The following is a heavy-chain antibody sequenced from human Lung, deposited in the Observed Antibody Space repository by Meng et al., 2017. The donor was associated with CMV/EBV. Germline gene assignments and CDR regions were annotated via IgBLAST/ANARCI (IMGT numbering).Heavy chain of an antibody. CDR2: INPNSGGT. Sequence: SVKVSXKASGYTFTGYYMHWVRQAPGQGLEWMGWINPNSGGTNYAQKFQGRVTMTRDTSISTAYMELSRLRSDDTAVYYCARGGCSSTSCYVSWFDPWGQGTXVTVSS. J-gene: IGHJ5*02. CDR3: ARGGCSSTSCYVSWFDP. V-gene: IGHV1-2*02. D-gene: IGHD2-2*01. CDR1: GYTFTGYY.